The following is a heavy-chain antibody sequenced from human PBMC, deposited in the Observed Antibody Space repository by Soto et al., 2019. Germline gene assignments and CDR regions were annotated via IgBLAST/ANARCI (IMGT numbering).Heavy chain of an antibody. J-gene: IGHJ6*02. CDR1: GGTFSSYA. Sequence: QVQLVQSGAEVKKPGSSVKVSCKASGGTFSSYAISWVRQAPGQGLEWMGGIIPIFGTANYAQKFQGRVTITADESTSTAYMELSSLRSEDTAVYYCAREPVVVPAAPSPYYYGMDVWGQGTTVTVSS. V-gene: IGHV1-69*01. D-gene: IGHD2-2*01. CDR3: AREPVVVPAAPSPYYYGMDV. CDR2: IIPIFGTA.